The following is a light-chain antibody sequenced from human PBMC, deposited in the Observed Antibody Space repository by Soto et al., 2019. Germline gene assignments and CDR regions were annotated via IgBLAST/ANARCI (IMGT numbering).Light chain of an antibody. J-gene: IGKJ5*01. CDR1: QSISTW. CDR2: DVS. V-gene: IGKV1-5*01. Sequence: DIQMTQSPSTLSASVGDRVTIACRASQSISTWLAWYQQKPGRAPKVVIFDVSTLESGVPSSFSGRGSGTDFALKISRVEAEDVGVYYCMQGTHWPITFGQGTRLEIK. CDR3: MQGTHWPIT.